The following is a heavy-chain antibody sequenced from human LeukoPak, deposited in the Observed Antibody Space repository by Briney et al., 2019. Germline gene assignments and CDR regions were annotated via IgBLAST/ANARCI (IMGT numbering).Heavy chain of an antibody. J-gene: IGHJ6*02. Sequence: GGSLRLSCAASGFTFSDYYMSWIRQAPGKGLEWVSYISSSGSTIYYADSVKGRFTISRDNAKNSLYLQMNSLRAEDTAVYYCARALLVGAIVHYGMDVWGQGTTVTVSS. D-gene: IGHD1-26*01. V-gene: IGHV3-11*01. CDR3: ARALLVGAIVHYGMDV. CDR2: ISSSGSTI. CDR1: GFTFSDYY.